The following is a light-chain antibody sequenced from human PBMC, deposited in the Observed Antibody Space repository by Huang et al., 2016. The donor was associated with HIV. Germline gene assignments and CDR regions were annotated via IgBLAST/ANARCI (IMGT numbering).Light chain of an antibody. J-gene: IGKJ1*01. CDR3: QQYDSSPWT. V-gene: IGKV3-20*01. CDR1: QSGSSSY. CDR2: GAS. Sequence: EIVLTQSPGTLSLSPGERATLACRASQSGSSSYLAWYQQKPGQAPRLLVYGASSRATGIPDRFSGSGSGTDFTLTISRLEPEDFAVYYCQQYDSSPWTFGQGTKVEIK.